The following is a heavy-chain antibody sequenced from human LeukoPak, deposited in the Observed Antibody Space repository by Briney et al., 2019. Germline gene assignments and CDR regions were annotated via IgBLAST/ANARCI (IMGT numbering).Heavy chain of an antibody. D-gene: IGHD3/OR15-3a*01. Sequence: SETLSLTCAVYGGSFSGYYCSWIRQPPGKGLEWIGEINHSGSTNYNPSLKSRVTISVDTSKNQFSLKLSSVTAADTAVYYCAGLTPEGLCYWGQGTLVTVSS. V-gene: IGHV4-34*01. CDR1: GGSFSGYY. CDR2: INHSGST. CDR3: AGLTPEGLCY. J-gene: IGHJ4*02.